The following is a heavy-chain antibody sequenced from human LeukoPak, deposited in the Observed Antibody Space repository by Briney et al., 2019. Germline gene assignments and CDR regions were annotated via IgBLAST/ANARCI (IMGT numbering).Heavy chain of an antibody. CDR3: ARGDSSSNGQYNWFDP. V-gene: IGHV1-2*02. Sequence: ASVEVSCKASGYTFTGYYMHWVRQAPGQGLEWMGWINPNSGGTNYAQKFQGRVTITADKSTSTAYMELSSLRSEETAVYYCARGDSSSNGQYNWFDPWGQGTLVTVSS. D-gene: IGHD6-6*01. CDR2: INPNSGGT. J-gene: IGHJ5*02. CDR1: GYTFTGYY.